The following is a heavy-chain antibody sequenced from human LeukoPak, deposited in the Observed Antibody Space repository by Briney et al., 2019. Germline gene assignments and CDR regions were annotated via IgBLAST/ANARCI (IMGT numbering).Heavy chain of an antibody. CDR3: ARELITVVPAAIAPLDY. Sequence: PGGSLRLSCAASGFTFSSYGMHWVRQAPGKGLEWVAVIWYDGSNKYYADSVKGRFTISRDNSKNTLYLQMNSLRAEDTAVYYCARELITVVPAAIAPLDYWGQGTLVTVSS. V-gene: IGHV3-33*01. J-gene: IGHJ4*02. CDR2: IWYDGSNK. D-gene: IGHD2-2*02. CDR1: GFTFSSYG.